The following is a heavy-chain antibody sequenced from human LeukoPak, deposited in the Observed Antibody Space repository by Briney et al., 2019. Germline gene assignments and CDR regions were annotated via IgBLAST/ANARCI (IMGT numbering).Heavy chain of an antibody. Sequence: PGGSLRLSCAAAGFTFNNYAINWVRQAPGKGLEWVSTITGGGDTTHYADSVKGRFTISRDNSKNTLYMQMNSLRAEDTAMYYCAKGGAVDGTLKFDYWGQGTLVTVSS. V-gene: IGHV3-23*01. J-gene: IGHJ4*02. CDR1: GFTFNNYA. CDR3: AKGGAVDGTLKFDY. CDR2: ITGGGDTT. D-gene: IGHD6-13*01.